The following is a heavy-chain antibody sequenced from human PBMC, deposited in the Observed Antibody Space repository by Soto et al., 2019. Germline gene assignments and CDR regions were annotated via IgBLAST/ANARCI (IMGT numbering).Heavy chain of an antibody. CDR3: ARESEDVTSNFDY. CDR2: ISSTTNYI. V-gene: IGHV3-21*06. Sequence: GGSLRLSCAAAVFTFTRYSVNWVRQAPGKGLEWVSSISSTTNYIYYGDAMKGRFTISRDNAKNSLYLEMNRLRAEDTAVYYCARESEDVTSNFDYWAQGTLVTVPQ. CDR1: VFTFTRYS. J-gene: IGHJ4*02.